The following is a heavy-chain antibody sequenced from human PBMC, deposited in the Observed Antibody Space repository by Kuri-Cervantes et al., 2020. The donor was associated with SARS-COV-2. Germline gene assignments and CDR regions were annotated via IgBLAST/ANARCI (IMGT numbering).Heavy chain of an antibody. CDR3: ARVRDIVLMVYAIRGWFDP. CDR2: ISSSSSYI. J-gene: IGHJ5*02. Sequence: GESLKISCAASGFTFSSYSMNWVRQAPGKGLEWVSSISSSSSYIYYADSVKGRFTISRDNAKNSLYLQMNSLRAEDTAVYYCARVRDIVLMVYAIRGWFDPWGQGTLVTVSS. D-gene: IGHD2-8*01. CDR1: GFTFSSYS. V-gene: IGHV3-21*01.